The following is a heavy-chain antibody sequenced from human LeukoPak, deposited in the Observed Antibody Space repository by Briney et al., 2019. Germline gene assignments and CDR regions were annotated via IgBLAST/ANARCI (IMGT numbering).Heavy chain of an antibody. CDR1: GFTFSSSW. V-gene: IGHV3-7*01. Sequence: GGSLRLSCAASGFTFSSSWMTWVRQAPGKGLEWVADIKQDGSDKYSVDSVRGRFTISRDNAKNSLYLQMNSLRAEDTAVYYCARPRGDTAMVGDDAFDIWGQGTMVTVSS. J-gene: IGHJ3*02. CDR2: IKQDGSDK. D-gene: IGHD5-18*01. CDR3: ARPRGDTAMVGDDAFDI.